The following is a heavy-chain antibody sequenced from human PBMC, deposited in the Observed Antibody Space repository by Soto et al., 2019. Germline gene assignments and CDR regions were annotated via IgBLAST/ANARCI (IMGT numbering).Heavy chain of an antibody. J-gene: IGHJ5*02. D-gene: IGHD3-22*01. Sequence: SVKVSCKASGYTFTSYAMHWVRQAPGQRLEWMGRIIPILGIANYAQKFQGRVTITADKSTSTAYMELSSLRSEDTAVYYCARGSYYDSSGYYGPWGQGTLVTVSS. CDR2: IIPILGIA. CDR3: ARGSYYDSSGYYGP. CDR1: GYTFTSYA. V-gene: IGHV1-69*04.